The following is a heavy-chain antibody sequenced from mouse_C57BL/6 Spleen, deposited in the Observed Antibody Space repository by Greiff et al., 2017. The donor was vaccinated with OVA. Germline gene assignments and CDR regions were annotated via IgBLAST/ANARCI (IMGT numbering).Heavy chain of an antibody. J-gene: IGHJ1*03. Sequence: EVKLVESGPVLVKPGASVKMSCKASGYTFTDYYMNWVKQSHGKSLEWIGVINPYNGGTSYNQKFKGKATLTVDKSSSTAYMELNSLTSEDSAVYYCARSGYGNYVRYFDVWGTGTTVTVSS. CDR3: ARSGYGNYVRYFDV. V-gene: IGHV1-19*01. D-gene: IGHD2-10*02. CDR1: GYTFTDYY. CDR2: INPYNGGT.